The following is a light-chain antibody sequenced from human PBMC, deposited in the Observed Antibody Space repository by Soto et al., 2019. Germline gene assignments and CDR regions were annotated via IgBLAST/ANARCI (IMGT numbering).Light chain of an antibody. Sequence: QSALTQPASVSGSPGQSITISCTGTSSDVGRYNYVSWYQQHPGKAPKLIIYDVTYRPSGVSDRFSGSKSGSTASLTISGLQAEDEADYYCSSYTGSSTSFGGGTKLTGL. V-gene: IGLV2-14*01. CDR2: DVT. J-gene: IGLJ3*02. CDR3: SSYTGSSTS. CDR1: SSDVGRYNY.